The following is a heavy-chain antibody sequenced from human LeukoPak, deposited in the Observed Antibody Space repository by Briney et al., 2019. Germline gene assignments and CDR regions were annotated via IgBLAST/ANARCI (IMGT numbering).Heavy chain of an antibody. CDR2: IYYSGST. CDR1: GGSISSGGYY. CDR3: ARAVVVTAIIDC. J-gene: IGHJ4*02. D-gene: IGHD2-21*02. V-gene: IGHV4-31*03. Sequence: SETLSLTCTVSGGSISSGGYYWSWIRQHPGKGLEWIGYIYYSGSTYYNPSLKSRVTISVDTSKNQFSLKLSSVTAADTAVYYCARAVVVTAIIDCWGQGTLVTVSS.